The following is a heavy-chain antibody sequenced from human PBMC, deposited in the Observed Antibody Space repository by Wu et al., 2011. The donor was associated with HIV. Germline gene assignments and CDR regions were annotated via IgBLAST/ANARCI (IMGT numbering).Heavy chain of an antibody. CDR1: GYTFTNYG. V-gene: IGHV1-8*02. CDR2: MNPDSGNT. Sequence: QIQLVQSGAEVRKPGAXVKVSCKASGYTFTNYGINWLRQATGHGLEWMGWMNPDSGNTGYAQKFQGRVTMTRDTSISTAYMELSSLRSDDTAVYYCARGYCSGGSCYSGDWFDPWGQGTLVTVSS. CDR3: ARGYCSGGSCYSGDWFDP. J-gene: IGHJ5*02. D-gene: IGHD2-15*01.